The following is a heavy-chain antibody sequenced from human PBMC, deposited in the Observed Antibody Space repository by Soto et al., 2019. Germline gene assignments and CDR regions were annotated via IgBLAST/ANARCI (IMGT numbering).Heavy chain of an antibody. Sequence: PGGSLRLSCAASGFTFRTYAMTWVRQAPGKGLEWVSTISGSGDTTYYADSVKGRFTISRDNSKGTLYLQMNSLRAGDTAIYYCAGIKLWPYFDYWGQGTLVTVSS. V-gene: IGHV3-23*01. J-gene: IGHJ4*02. CDR2: ISGSGDTT. D-gene: IGHD2-15*01. CDR1: GFTFRTYA. CDR3: AGIKLWPYFDY.